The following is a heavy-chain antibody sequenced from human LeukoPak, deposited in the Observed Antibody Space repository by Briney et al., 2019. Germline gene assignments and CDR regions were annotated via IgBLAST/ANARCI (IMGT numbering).Heavy chain of an antibody. CDR1: GGTFSSYA. CDR3: ARPKYGGNPLEDTFDI. J-gene: IGHJ3*02. Sequence: SVKVSCKASGGTFSSYAISWVRQAPGQGLKWMGRIIPILGIASYAQKFQGRVTMTRDTSTSTVYMELSSLRSEDTAVYYCARPKYGGNPLEDTFDIWGQGTMVTVSS. CDR2: IIPILGIA. V-gene: IGHV1-69*04. D-gene: IGHD4-23*01.